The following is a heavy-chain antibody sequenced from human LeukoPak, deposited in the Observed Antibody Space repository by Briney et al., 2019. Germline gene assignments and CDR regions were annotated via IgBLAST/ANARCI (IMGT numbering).Heavy chain of an antibody. V-gene: IGHV3-33*03. CDR1: GFTFSDYG. Sequence: PGRSLRLSCAASGFTFSDYGMHWVRQASGKGLEWLAVIWSFGTHKYYADSVKGRFTISRDNAKNSLYLQMNSLRAEDTALYYCAKGNNYGQSNPHDYWGQGTLVTVSS. J-gene: IGHJ4*02. CDR2: IWSFGTHK. D-gene: IGHD4-17*01. CDR3: AKGNNYGQSNPHDY.